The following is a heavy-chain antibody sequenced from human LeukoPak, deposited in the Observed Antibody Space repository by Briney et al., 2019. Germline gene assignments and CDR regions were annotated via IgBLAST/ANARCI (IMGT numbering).Heavy chain of an antibody. Sequence: GGSLRLSCAASGFTFNHYWMSWVRQAPGKGLEWLANIKQDGSQIYYVDSVKGRFTISRDNAKNSLYLQMNSLRAEDTAVYYCAELGITMIGGVWGKGTTVTISS. V-gene: IGHV3-7*01. CDR1: GFTFNHYW. CDR2: IKQDGSQI. J-gene: IGHJ6*04. CDR3: AELGITMIGGV. D-gene: IGHD3-10*02.